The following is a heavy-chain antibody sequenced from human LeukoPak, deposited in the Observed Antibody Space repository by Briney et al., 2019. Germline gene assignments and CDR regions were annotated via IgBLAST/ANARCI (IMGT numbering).Heavy chain of an antibody. V-gene: IGHV3-23*01. Sequence: PGGSLRLFCAASGFTFSSYAMSWVRQAPGKGLEWVSAISGRDGYTYYADSVKGRFTISRDNSKDTLFLHMSSLRAEDTAVYYCAKGTIAAAGTDCDYWGQGTQVTVSS. D-gene: IGHD6-13*01. CDR2: ISGRDGYT. CDR3: AKGTIAAAGTDCDY. J-gene: IGHJ4*02. CDR1: GFTFSSYA.